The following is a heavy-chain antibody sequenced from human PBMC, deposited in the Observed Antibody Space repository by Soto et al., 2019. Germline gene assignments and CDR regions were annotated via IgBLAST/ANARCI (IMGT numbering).Heavy chain of an antibody. Sequence: GSLRLSCAASGFTFSSYSMNWVRQAPGKGLEWISYISTTSSSIYYADSVKGRFTISRDNAKNSLFLQMNSLRDEDTAVYYCARKGVAFDYWGQGALVTVSS. J-gene: IGHJ4*02. V-gene: IGHV3-48*02. D-gene: IGHD3-3*01. CDR3: ARKGVAFDY. CDR2: ISTTSSSI. CDR1: GFTFSSYS.